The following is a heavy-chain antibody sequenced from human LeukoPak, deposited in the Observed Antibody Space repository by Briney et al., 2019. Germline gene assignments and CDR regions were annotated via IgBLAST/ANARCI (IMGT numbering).Heavy chain of an antibody. V-gene: IGHV3-48*01. D-gene: IGHD3-16*02. CDR1: GFTFSSYS. CDR3: AKSYRVISSFEY. J-gene: IGHJ4*02. Sequence: QAGGSLRLSCAASGFTFSSYSMNWVRQAPGKGLEWVSHISGGTSSNMYYADSVKGRFTISRDNSKNTLYLQMNSLKPEDSAVYYCAKSYRVISSFEYWGQGTLVTVSS. CDR2: ISGGTSSNM.